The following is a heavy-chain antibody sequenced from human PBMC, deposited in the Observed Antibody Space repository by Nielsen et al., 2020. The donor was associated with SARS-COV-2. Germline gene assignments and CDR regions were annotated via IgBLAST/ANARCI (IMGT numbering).Heavy chain of an antibody. J-gene: IGHJ4*02. V-gene: IGHV1-46*01. CDR1: VYTFPSYY. D-gene: IGHD1-20*01. CDR3: AREGLTGTTNAYDN. CDR2: INPSSGST. Sequence: SFQVSCKASVYTFPSYYMHWLRQAPGQGFDWIVIINPSSGSTSYAQKFQGRVTMTRDTSTSTVYMELSSLRSEDTAMYYCAREGLTGTTNAYDNWGQGTLVTVSS.